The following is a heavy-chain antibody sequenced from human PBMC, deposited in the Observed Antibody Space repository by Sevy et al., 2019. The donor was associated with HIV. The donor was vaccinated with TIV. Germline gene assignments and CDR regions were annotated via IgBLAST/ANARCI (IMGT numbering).Heavy chain of an antibody. V-gene: IGHV1-18*01. CDR2: ISAYNGNT. CDR3: ARTVLLWFGELSLNAFDI. J-gene: IGHJ3*02. CDR1: GYTFTSYG. D-gene: IGHD3-10*01. Sequence: ASVKVSCKASGYTFTSYGISWVRQAPGQGLEGMGWISAYNGNTNDAQKLQGRVTMTTDTSTRTAYMELWSLRSDDTAVYYCARTVLLWFGELSLNAFDIWGQGTMVTVS.